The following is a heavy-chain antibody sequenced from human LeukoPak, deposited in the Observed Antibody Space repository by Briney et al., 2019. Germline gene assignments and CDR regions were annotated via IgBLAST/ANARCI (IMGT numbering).Heavy chain of an antibody. Sequence: ASVKVSCKASGYTVTSYYMHWGGQAPGQGLEWRGRINPSGGRTSYAQNFQGRVTMTRDTSTSTVYMELSSLRSEDTAVYYCARDPPLVSSGGYYAAYYFDYWGQGTLVTVSS. CDR2: INPSGGRT. J-gene: IGHJ4*02. D-gene: IGHD1-26*01. CDR3: ARDPPLVSSGGYYAAYYFDY. V-gene: IGHV1-46*01. CDR1: GYTVTSYY.